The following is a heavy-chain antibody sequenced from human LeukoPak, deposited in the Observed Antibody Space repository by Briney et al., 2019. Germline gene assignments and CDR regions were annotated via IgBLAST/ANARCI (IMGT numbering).Heavy chain of an antibody. CDR3: ARDYRYGMDV. CDR1: GFTFSNYV. CDR2: ISHDGSTK. V-gene: IGHV3-30-3*01. J-gene: IGHJ6*02. Sequence: GGSLRLSCAASGFTFSNYVMHWVRQAPGKGLECVAVISHDGSTKDYADSVKGRFTISGDNSQNTLYLQMNSLRGEDTAVYYCARDYRYGMDVWGLGTTVTVSS. D-gene: IGHD3-16*02.